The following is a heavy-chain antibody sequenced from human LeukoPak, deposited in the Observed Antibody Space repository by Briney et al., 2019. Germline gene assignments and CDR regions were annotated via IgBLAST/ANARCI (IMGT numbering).Heavy chain of an antibody. D-gene: IGHD1-1*01. CDR3: ATSDIFDY. V-gene: IGHV1-2*02. CDR2: INPNSGGT. CDR1: GYMFTGYY. J-gene: IGHJ4*02. Sequence: ASVKVSCKASGYMFTGYYMHWVRQAPGQGLEWMGWINPNSGGTNYAQKFQGRVTMTEDTSTDTAYMELSSLRSEDTAVYYCATSDIFDYWGQGTLVTVSS.